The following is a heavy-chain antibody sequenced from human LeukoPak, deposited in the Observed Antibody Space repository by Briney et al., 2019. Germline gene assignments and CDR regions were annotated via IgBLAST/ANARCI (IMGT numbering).Heavy chain of an antibody. J-gene: IGHJ3*02. CDR1: GFTFSSYG. CDR2: ISGSGGST. V-gene: IGHV3-23*01. D-gene: IGHD3-3*01. Sequence: GSLRLSCAASGFTFSSYGMSWVRQAPGKGLEWVSAISGSGGSTYYADSVKGRFTISRDNSKNTLYLQMNSLRAEDTAVYYCAKDRITIFGVVIIGDAFDIWGQGTMVTVSS. CDR3: AKDRITIFGVVIIGDAFDI.